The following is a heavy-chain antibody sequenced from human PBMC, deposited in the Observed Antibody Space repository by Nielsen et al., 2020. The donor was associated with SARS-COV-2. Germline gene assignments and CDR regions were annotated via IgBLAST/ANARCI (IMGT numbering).Heavy chain of an antibody. V-gene: IGHV3-33*01. Sequence: GGSLRLSCAASGLTFTTYVMHWVRQAPGKGLQWVAVIWSDGSFKYHENSVKGRFTISRDNSRNTLYLQMNSLRTEDTAMYYCARGEDYSTMDVWGQGTTVTVSS. CDR3: ARGEDYSTMDV. J-gene: IGHJ6*02. CDR2: IWSDGSFK. D-gene: IGHD2-15*01. CDR1: GLTFTTYV.